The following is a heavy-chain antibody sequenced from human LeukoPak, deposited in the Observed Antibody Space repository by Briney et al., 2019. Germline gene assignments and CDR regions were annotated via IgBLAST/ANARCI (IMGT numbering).Heavy chain of an antibody. CDR3: VRGGWELDY. Sequence: GGSLRLSCAASGFTVRDFWMAWVRQAPGKGLEWVAHIKEDGTAKYYVDSMRGRFTISKDDDKNSLSLQMNSLRVEDTAVYYCVRGGWELDYWGQGTLVTVSS. CDR2: IKEDGTAK. J-gene: IGHJ4*02. V-gene: IGHV3-7*01. CDR1: GFTVRDFW. D-gene: IGHD4-23*01.